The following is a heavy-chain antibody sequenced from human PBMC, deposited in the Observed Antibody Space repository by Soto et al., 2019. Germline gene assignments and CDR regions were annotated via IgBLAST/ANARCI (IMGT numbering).Heavy chain of an antibody. V-gene: IGHV1-69*02. J-gene: IGHJ6*02. CDR1: GGTFSSYT. Sequence: GASVKVSCKASGGTFSSYTISWVRQAPGQGLEWMGRVIPILGIANYAQKFQGRVTITADKSTSAAYMELSSLRSEDTAVYYCARGAQGHFAVYGMDVWGQGTTVTVSS. CDR3: ARGAQGHFAVYGMDV. CDR2: VIPILGIA.